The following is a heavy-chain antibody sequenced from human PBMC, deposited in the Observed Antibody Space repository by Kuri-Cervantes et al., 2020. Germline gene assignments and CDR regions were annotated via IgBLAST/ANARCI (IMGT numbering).Heavy chain of an antibody. V-gene: IGHV1-69*05. D-gene: IGHD3-22*01. Sequence: SVKVSCKASGGTFSSYAISWVRQAPGQGLEWMGGIIPIFGTANYAQKFQGRVTITTDESTSTAYMELSSLRSEDTAVYYCASRGCSSGYYYYAFDIWGQGTMVTVSS. CDR1: GGTFSSYA. J-gene: IGHJ3*02. CDR2: IIPIFGTA. CDR3: ASRGCSSGYYYYAFDI.